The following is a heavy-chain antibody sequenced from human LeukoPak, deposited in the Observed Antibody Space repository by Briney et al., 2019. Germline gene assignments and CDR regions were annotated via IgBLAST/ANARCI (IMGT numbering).Heavy chain of an antibody. CDR1: GDXVSSNSAA. D-gene: IGHD6-19*01. V-gene: IGHV6-1*01. J-gene: IGHJ4*02. CDR2: TYYRSKWYN. Sequence: SQTLSLTCAVSGDXVSSNSAAWNWIRQSPSRGLDWLGRTYYRSKWYNDYAVSVKSRITINSDTSKNQFSLQLKSVTPEDTAVYYCARESGWSYYFDYWGQGTLVTVSS. CDR3: ARESGWSYYFDY.